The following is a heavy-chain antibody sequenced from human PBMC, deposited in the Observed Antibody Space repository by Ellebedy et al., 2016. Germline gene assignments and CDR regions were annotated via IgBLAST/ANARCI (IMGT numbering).Heavy chain of an antibody. CDR1: RYTFTGYY. J-gene: IGHJ5*02. Sequence: ASVKVSCKASRYTFTGYYIHWVRQAPGQGLEWMGWIDPSSGGTNYAEKFQGRVTMTRDTSIFTAYMELSRLRSDDTAVYYCASSQLGGYNWFDPWGQGTRVTVSS. V-gene: IGHV1-2*02. CDR3: ASSQLGGYNWFDP. D-gene: IGHD7-27*01. CDR2: IDPSSGGT.